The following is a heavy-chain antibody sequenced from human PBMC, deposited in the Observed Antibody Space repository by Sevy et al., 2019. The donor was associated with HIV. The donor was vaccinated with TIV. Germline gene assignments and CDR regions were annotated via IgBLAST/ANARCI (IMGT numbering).Heavy chain of an antibody. CDR1: GSTFSDDY. D-gene: IGHD1-1*01. CDR2: INSAGT. Sequence: ASVKVSCKTSGSTFSDDYIHWVRQAPGERLEWMGWINSAGTNYAETFQGRVTMTRDASITTAYMELNSLRSDDTPTYYCATSANLDTSWFDPWGQGVVVTVSS. J-gene: IGHJ5*02. CDR3: ATSANLDTSWFDP. V-gene: IGHV1-2*02.